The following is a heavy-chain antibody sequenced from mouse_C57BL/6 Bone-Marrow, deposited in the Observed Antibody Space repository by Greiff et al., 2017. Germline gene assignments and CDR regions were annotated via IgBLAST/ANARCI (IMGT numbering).Heavy chain of an antibody. V-gene: IGHV1-52*01. CDR2: IDPSDSEP. J-gene: IGHJ3*01. D-gene: IGHD4-1*01. Sequence: QVQLQQPGAELVRPGSSVKLSCKASGYTFTSYWMHWVKQRPIQGLEWIGNIDPSDSEPHYNQKFKDKATLTVDKSSSTVYMELSSLASEAAAVYYCARGLGRSWGQGTLVTVSA. CDR1: GYTFTSYW. CDR3: ARGLGRS.